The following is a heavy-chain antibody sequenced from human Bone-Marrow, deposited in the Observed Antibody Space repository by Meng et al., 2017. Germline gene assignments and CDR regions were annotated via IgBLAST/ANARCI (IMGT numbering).Heavy chain of an antibody. Sequence: EMHLLESGGVLVQRGWSLRLSCAASGFNLRSYWMHWVRQTPGKGLVWVSRLNRDETTISHAGSVMGRFTISRDVATNTLFLQMNSLSAEDTALYYCVRDFGGESDLWGQGTLVTVSS. D-gene: IGHD3-10*01. J-gene: IGHJ5*02. V-gene: IGHV3-74*01. CDR1: GFNLRSYW. CDR3: VRDFGGESDL. CDR2: LNRDETTI.